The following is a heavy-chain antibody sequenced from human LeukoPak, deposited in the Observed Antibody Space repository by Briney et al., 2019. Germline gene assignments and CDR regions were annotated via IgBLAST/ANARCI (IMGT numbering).Heavy chain of an antibody. Sequence: PSETLSLTCTVSGGSISSGDYYWSWIRQPPGKGLEWIGYIYYSGSTNYNPSLKSRVTISVDTSKNQFSLKLSSVTAADTAVYYCARVDAYYYDSSGYYYYFDYWGQGTLVTVSS. D-gene: IGHD3-22*01. CDR2: IYYSGST. J-gene: IGHJ4*02. CDR1: GGSISSGDYY. CDR3: ARVDAYYYDSSGYYYYFDY. V-gene: IGHV4-30-4*01.